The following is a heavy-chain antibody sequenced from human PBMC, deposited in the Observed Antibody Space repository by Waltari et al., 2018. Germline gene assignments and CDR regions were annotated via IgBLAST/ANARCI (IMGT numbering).Heavy chain of an antibody. CDR2: ISDDGSNK. D-gene: IGHD6-13*01. V-gene: IGHV3-30-3*01. J-gene: IGHJ3*02. CDR3: ARGLGIAAAGTAFDI. CDR1: GFTFSSYA. Sequence: QVQLVESGGGVVQPGRSLRLSCAASGFTFSSYAMHWVRQAPGKGLEWVAVISDDGSNKYYADSVKGRFTISRDNSKNTLYLQMNSLRAEDTAVYYCARGLGIAAAGTAFDIWGQGTMVTVSS.